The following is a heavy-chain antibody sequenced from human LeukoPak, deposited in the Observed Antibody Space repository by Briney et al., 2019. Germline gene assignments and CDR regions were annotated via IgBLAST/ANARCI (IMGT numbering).Heavy chain of an antibody. CDR2: ISHSGNT. J-gene: IGHJ4*02. CDR1: GFSISSGHY. V-gene: IGHV4-38-2*02. D-gene: IGHD6-13*01. CDR3: ARDSSSWYGLAYYFDY. Sequence: SETLSLTCAVSGFSISSGHYWAWIRQSPGKGLEWIGTISHSGNTYYNSSLKSRLAVSVDTSKNHFSLNLNSLTAADTAVYHCARDSSSWYGLAYYFDYWGQGTLVTVSS.